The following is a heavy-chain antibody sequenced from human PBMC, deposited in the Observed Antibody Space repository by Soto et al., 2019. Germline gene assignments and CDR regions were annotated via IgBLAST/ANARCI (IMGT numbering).Heavy chain of an antibody. D-gene: IGHD6-19*01. CDR2: ISAYNGNT. J-gene: IGHJ4*02. CDR1: GYTCTGYG. CDR3: ARAGYSSGWFDY. Sequence: ASVKVSWKASGYTCTGYGISWVRQAPGQGLEWMGWISAYNGNTNYAQKLQGRVTTTTDTSTSTACVELRSLRSNNTAVYYCARAGYSSGWFDYWGQGTLVTVSS. V-gene: IGHV1-18*01.